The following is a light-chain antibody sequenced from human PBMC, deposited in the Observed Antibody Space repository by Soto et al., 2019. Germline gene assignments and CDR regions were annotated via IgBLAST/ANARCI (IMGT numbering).Light chain of an antibody. Sequence: EIVMTQSPATLSVSPGERATLSCRASQSVRSQLAWYQQKPGQAPRLLIYGASTRATGIPARFSGSGSGTEFTLTISSLQSEDFAVYYCQQYNNWPPLTFGGGTKVEIK. CDR1: QSVRSQ. V-gene: IGKV3-15*01. J-gene: IGKJ4*01. CDR3: QQYNNWPPLT. CDR2: GAS.